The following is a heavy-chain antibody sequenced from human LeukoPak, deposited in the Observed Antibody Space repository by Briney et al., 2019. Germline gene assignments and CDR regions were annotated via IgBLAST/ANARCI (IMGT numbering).Heavy chain of an antibody. CDR1: GGSISSYY. CDR3: VRDTGKIDGYFDS. Sequence: SETLSLTCTVSGGSISSYYWSWIRQPPGKGLEWIGYIYYSGSTNYNPSLKSRVTISVDTSKNQFSLKLSSVTAADTAVYYCVRDTGKIDGYFDSWGQGTPVTVSS. CDR2: IYYSGST. D-gene: IGHD1-1*01. J-gene: IGHJ4*02. V-gene: IGHV4-59*01.